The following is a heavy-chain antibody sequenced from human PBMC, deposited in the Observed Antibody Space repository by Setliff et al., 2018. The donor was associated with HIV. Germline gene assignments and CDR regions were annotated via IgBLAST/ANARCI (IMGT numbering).Heavy chain of an antibody. CDR1: GFTFSKAW. CDR3: AKDQGTTVTTWDH. CDR2: TSGSDGST. D-gene: IGHD4-4*01. V-gene: IGHV3-23*01. J-gene: IGHJ4*02. Sequence: GGSLRLSCAASGFTFSKAWMSWVRQAPGKGLEWVSGTSGSDGSTYYADSVKGRFTISRDNSKNTLFLQMNSLRAEDTAVYYCAKDQGTTVTTWDHWGQGTLVTVSS.